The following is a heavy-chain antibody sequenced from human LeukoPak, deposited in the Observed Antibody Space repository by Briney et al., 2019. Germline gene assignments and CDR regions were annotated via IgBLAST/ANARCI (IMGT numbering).Heavy chain of an antibody. CDR2: ISSSGSTI. CDR1: GFTFSSYA. D-gene: IGHD3-10*02. CDR3: AELGITMIGGV. Sequence: GGSPRLSCAASGFTFSSYAMNWVRQAPGKGLEWVSYISSSGSTIYYADSVKGRFTISRDNAKNSLYLQMNSLRAEDTAVYYCAELGITMIGGVWGKGTAVTISS. V-gene: IGHV3-48*03. J-gene: IGHJ6*04.